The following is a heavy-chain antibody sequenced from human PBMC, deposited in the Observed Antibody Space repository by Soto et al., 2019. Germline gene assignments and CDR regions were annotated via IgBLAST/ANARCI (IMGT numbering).Heavy chain of an antibody. CDR2: IIPIFGTA. Sequence: QVQLVQSGAEVKKPGSSVKVSCKASGGTFSSYAISWVRQAPGQGLEWMGGIIPIFGTANYAQKFQGRVTITADESTSTAYMELSRLRSEDTAVYYCARELMVVAAPSYYFDYWGQGTLVTVSS. J-gene: IGHJ4*02. CDR1: GGTFSSYA. V-gene: IGHV1-69*12. CDR3: ARELMVVAAPSYYFDY. D-gene: IGHD2-15*01.